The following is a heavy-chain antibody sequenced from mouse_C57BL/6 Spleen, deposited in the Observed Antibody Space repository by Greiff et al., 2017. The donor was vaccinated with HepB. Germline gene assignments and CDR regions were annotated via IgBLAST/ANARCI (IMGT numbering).Heavy chain of an antibody. CDR2: IHPNSGST. D-gene: IGHD2-1*01. J-gene: IGHJ4*01. Sequence: VQLQQPGAELVKPGASVKLSCKASGYTFTSYWMHWVKQRPGQGLEWIGMIHPNSGSTNYNEKFKSKATLTVDKSSSTAYMQLSSLTSEDSAVYDCARGNLYFYYAMDYWGQGTSVTVSS. CDR3: ARGNLYFYYAMDY. V-gene: IGHV1-64*01. CDR1: GYTFTSYW.